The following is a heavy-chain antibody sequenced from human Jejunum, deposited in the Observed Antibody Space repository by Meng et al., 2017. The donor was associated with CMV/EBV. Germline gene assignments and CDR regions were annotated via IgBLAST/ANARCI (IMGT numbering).Heavy chain of an antibody. D-gene: IGHD3-16*01. CDR1: GGSVSTYY. V-gene: IGHV4-59*02. J-gene: IGHJ4*02. Sequence: GGSVSTYYWSWIRQPPGKGLAWIGYVYYRAHTKYTPSLKSRVIVSLDTSKNQFSLKLSSVTAADTAMYYCARSGGVSPRRTYFDYWGQGTLVTVSS. CDR2: VYYRAHT. CDR3: ARSGGVSPRRTYFDY.